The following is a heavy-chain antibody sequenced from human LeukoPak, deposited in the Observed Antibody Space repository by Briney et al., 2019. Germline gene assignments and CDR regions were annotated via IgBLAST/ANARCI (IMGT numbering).Heavy chain of an antibody. V-gene: IGHV4-61*02. CDR1: GGSISSGSYY. D-gene: IGHD4-17*01. CDR3: ARDPDYGDYVEEY. J-gene: IGHJ4*02. CDR2: IYTSGST. Sequence: SETLSLTCTVSGGSISSGSYYWSWIRQPAGKGLEWIGRIYTSGSTNYNPSLKSRVTMSVDTSKNQFSLKLSSVTAADTAVYYCARDPDYGDYVEEYWGQGTLVTVSS.